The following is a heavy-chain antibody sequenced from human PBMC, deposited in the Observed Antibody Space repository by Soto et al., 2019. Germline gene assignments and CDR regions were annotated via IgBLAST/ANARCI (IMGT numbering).Heavy chain of an antibody. D-gene: IGHD4-17*01. CDR3: ARDDYGDSYDAFDI. Sequence: GASVKVACKASGYTFTSYGISWVRQAPGQGLEWMGWISAYNGNTNYAQKLQGRVTMTTDTSTSTAYMELRSLRSDDTAVYYCARDDYGDSYDAFDIWGQGTMVTVSS. V-gene: IGHV1-18*01. J-gene: IGHJ3*02. CDR2: ISAYNGNT. CDR1: GYTFTSYG.